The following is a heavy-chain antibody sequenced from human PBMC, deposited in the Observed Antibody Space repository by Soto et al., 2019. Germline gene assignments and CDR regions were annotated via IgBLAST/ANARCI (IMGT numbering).Heavy chain of an antibody. CDR3: SRKAVSGPIPGFDY. J-gene: IGHJ4*02. CDR2: VSYSGST. V-gene: IGHV4-39*01. Sequence: SETLSLTCTVSGGSISNSSYLWGWIRQPPGKGLQWIGSVSYSGSTYYNPSLKSRVTISVDTSKTQSSLRLSSVTAADTAVYYCSRKAVSGPIPGFDYWGQGALVTVSS. D-gene: IGHD6-19*01. CDR1: GGSISNSSYL.